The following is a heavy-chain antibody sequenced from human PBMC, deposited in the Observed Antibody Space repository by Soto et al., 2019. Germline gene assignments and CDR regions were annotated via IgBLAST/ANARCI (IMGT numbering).Heavy chain of an antibody. CDR2: IYYSGST. V-gene: IGHV4-59*12. CDR1: GGSISSYY. Sequence: SETLSLTCTVSGGSISSYYWSWIRQPPGKGLEWIGYIYYSGSTNYNPSLKSRVTISVDTSKNQFSLKLSSVTAADTAVYYCAREQIGYCNNGVCLSPYYFDYWGHGTLITVSS. J-gene: IGHJ4*01. D-gene: IGHD2-8*01. CDR3: AREQIGYCNNGVCLSPYYFDY.